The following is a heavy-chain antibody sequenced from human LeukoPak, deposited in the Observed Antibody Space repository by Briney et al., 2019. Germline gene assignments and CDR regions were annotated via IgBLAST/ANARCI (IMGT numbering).Heavy chain of an antibody. D-gene: IGHD3-3*01. V-gene: IGHV3-21*01. Sequence: PWGSLRLSCAASGFSFSDYSMNWVRQAPGKGLEWVSSISSRSKYIYYADSVKGRFTISRDNAKNSLYLQMNSLRAEDTAVYYCARDPGTYYDFWSGYYIGGILDYWGQGTLVTVSS. CDR1: GFSFSDYS. CDR2: ISSRSKYI. CDR3: ARDPGTYYDFWSGYYIGGILDY. J-gene: IGHJ4*02.